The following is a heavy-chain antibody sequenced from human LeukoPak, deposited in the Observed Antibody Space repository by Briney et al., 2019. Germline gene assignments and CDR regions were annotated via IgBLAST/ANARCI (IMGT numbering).Heavy chain of an antibody. CDR2: IKQDGSEE. CDR3: AGEADYVFWSGYGSYYYYYYMDV. V-gene: IGHV3-7*01. J-gene: IGHJ6*03. D-gene: IGHD3-3*01. CDR1: GFTFSSFW. Sequence: SGGSLRLSCAASGFTFSSFWMSWVRQAPGKGLEWVANIKQDGSEEYYVDSVKGRFTISRDNAKNSLYLQMNSLRAEDTAVYYCAGEADYVFWSGYGSYYYYYYMDVWGKGTTVTVSS.